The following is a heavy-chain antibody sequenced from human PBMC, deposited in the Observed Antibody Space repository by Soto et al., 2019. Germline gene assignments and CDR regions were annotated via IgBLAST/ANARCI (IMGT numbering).Heavy chain of an antibody. CDR3: ARGDYKSSLGPLYFDS. CDR2: IYSSGNT. J-gene: IGHJ4*02. D-gene: IGHD6-6*01. V-gene: IGHV4-31*03. CDR1: GVSIKTGTYY. Sequence: PSETLSLTCTVSGVSIKTGTYYWSWIRQHPGKGLEWIAYIYSSGNTYHKPSLKSRLTMSLDTSKNQFSLRLSSVTAADTAVYYCARGDYKSSLGPLYFDSWGQGTLVTVSS.